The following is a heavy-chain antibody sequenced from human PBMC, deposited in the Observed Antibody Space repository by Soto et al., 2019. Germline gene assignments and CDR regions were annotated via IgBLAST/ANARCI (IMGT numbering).Heavy chain of an antibody. CDR1: GFTFTRYS. V-gene: IGHV3-21*01. CDR2: ISSTTNYI. J-gene: IGHJ4*02. CDR3: ARESEDLTSNFDY. Sequence: GWSLRLSCSASGFTFTRYSMNWVRQAPGKGLEWVSSISSTTNYIYYADSMKGRSTVSRDNAKNSVYLEMNSLSAEDTAVYYCARESEDLTSNFDYWGQGTLVTVSS.